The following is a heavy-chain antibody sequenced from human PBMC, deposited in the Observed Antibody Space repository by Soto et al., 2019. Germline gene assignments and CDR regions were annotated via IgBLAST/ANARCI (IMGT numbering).Heavy chain of an antibody. J-gene: IGHJ3*02. CDR1: GGSISSYY. Sequence: SETLSLTCSVSGGSISSYYWSWIRQPPGKGLEWIAYIYYSGTSYSPSLKSRVSISLDTSKNQFSLKLSSVTAADTAIYYCARTYDGSGPNSGGYAFDIWGQGTTVTVSS. V-gene: IGHV4-59*01. D-gene: IGHD3-22*01. CDR3: ARTYDGSGPNSGGYAFDI. CDR2: IYYSGT.